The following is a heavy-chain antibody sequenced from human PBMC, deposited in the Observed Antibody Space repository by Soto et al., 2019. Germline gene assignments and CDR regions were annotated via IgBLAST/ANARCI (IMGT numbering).Heavy chain of an antibody. V-gene: IGHV3-7*01. J-gene: IGHJ6*03. CDR2: IKQDGSEK. CDR3: ARAVTMVRGVIITPYYYYYYMDV. CDR1: GFTFSSYW. D-gene: IGHD3-10*01. Sequence: GGSLRLSCAASGFTFSSYWMSWVRQAPGKGLEWVANIKQDGSEKYYVDSVKGRFTISRDNAKNSLYLQMNSLRAEDTAVYYCARAVTMVRGVIITPYYYYYYMDVWGKGTTVTVSS.